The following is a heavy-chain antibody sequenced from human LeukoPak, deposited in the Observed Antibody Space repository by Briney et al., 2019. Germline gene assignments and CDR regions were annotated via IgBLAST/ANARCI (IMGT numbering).Heavy chain of an antibody. CDR2: FSSGGSA. V-gene: IGHV4-39*07. CDR1: GGSISSSSYY. CDR3: ARKQTGTMYDF. D-gene: IGHD1-7*01. Sequence: SETLSLTCIVHGGSISSSSYYWAWIRQSPGKGLEWIGTFSSGGSAYYNPSLTSRVSISKDTSDNQFSQRLYSVTAADTAVYYCARKQTGTMYDFWGQGTQVTVSS. J-gene: IGHJ4*02.